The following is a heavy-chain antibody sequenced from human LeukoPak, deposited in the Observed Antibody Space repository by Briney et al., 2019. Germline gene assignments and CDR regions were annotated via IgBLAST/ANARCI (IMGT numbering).Heavy chain of an antibody. CDR2: IIPIPGIA. D-gene: IGHD2-15*01. V-gene: IGHV1-69*04. CDR3: ARISGGPGIDY. J-gene: IGHJ4*02. Sequence: GASVKVSCKASGGTFSSYAISWVRQAPGQGLEWMGRIIPIPGIANYAQKFQGRVTITADKSTSTAYMELSSLRSEDTAVYYCARISGGPGIDYWGQGTLVTVSS. CDR1: GGTFSSYA.